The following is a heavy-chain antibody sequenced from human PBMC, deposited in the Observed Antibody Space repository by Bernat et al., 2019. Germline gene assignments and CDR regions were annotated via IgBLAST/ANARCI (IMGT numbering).Heavy chain of an antibody. CDR3: ARDGSSSWIPYDY. CDR2: ISSSSYI. D-gene: IGHD6-13*01. V-gene: IGHV3-21*01. CDR1: GFTFSSYS. Sequence: EVQLVESGGGLVKPGGSLRLSCAASGFTFSSYSMNWVRQAPGKGLEWVSSISSSSYIYYADSVKGRFTISRDNAKNSLYLQMNSLRAEDTAVYYCARDGSSSWIPYDYWGQGTLVTVSS. J-gene: IGHJ4*02.